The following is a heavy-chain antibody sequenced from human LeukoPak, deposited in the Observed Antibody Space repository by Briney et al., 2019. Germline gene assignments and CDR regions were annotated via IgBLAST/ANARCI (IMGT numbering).Heavy chain of an antibody. CDR2: INHSGST. CDR1: GGSFSGYY. J-gene: IGHJ3*02. D-gene: IGHD2-2*02. CDR3: ARVDCSSTSCYKPDAFDI. Sequence: SETLSLTCAVYGGSFSGYYWSWIRQPPGKGLEWMGEINHSGSTNYNPSLKSRVTISVDTSKNQFSLKLSSVTAADTAVYYCARVDCSSTSCYKPDAFDIWGQGTMVTVSS. V-gene: IGHV4-34*01.